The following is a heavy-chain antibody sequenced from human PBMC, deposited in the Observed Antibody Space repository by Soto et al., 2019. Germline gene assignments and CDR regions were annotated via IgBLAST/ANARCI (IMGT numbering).Heavy chain of an antibody. V-gene: IGHV4-59*01. J-gene: IGHJ4*02. CDR3: ARSSPRVVSPWDY. CDR1: GGSIISYY. CDR2: IYYSGST. Sequence: TLSLTCIVSGGSIISYYWSWIRQPPGKGLEWIGHIYYSGSTKYNPSLKSRVTISVDTSKKHFSLKLSSVTAADKAVYYCARSSPRVVSPWDYWGQGTMVTVSS. D-gene: IGHD3-3*01.